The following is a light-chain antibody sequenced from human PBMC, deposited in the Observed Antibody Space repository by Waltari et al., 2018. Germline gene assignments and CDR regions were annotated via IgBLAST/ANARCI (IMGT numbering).Light chain of an antibody. CDR3: QNHERLPAM. CDR1: QSVSKY. V-gene: IGKV3-20*01. Sequence: EIVLTQSPGTLSLSPGERATLSCRASQSVSKYLAWYQQKPGQAPRLLINGASSRSTGIPYRFSGIGSGTDFILTISRREPEDFAVYYCQNHERLPAMFGQGTKVEIK. J-gene: IGKJ1*01. CDR2: GAS.